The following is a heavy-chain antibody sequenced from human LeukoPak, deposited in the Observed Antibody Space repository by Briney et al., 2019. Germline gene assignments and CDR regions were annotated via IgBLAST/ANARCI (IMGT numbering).Heavy chain of an antibody. CDR3: ARVRDQLLLFGSFVY. Sequence: SVKVSCKASGGTFSSYAISWVRQAPGQGLEWMGGIIPIFGTANYAQKFQGRVTITADESTSTAYMELSSLRSEDTAVYYCARVRDQLLLFGSFVYWGQGTLVTVSS. CDR1: GGTFSSYA. V-gene: IGHV1-69*01. CDR2: IIPIFGTA. J-gene: IGHJ4*02. D-gene: IGHD2-2*01.